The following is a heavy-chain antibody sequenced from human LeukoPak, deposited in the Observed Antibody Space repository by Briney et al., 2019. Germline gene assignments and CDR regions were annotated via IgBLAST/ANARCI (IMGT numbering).Heavy chain of an antibody. Sequence: GSSVTVSFKASGGTFSSHAISWVRQAPGQGLEWMGGIIPIFGTANYAQKFQGRVTITTDESTSTAYMELSSLRSEDTAVYFCATGGIWDLLNYWGQGTLVTVSA. CDR2: IIPIFGTA. CDR1: GGTFSSHA. J-gene: IGHJ4*02. CDR3: ATGGIWDLLNY. D-gene: IGHD1-26*01. V-gene: IGHV1-69*05.